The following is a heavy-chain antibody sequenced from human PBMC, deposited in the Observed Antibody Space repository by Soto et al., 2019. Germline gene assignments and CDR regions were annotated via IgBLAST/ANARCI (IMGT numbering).Heavy chain of an antibody. CDR1: GYSFTSYW. V-gene: IGHV5-51*01. J-gene: IGHJ3*02. Sequence: GESLKISCKGSGYSFTSYWIGWVRQMPGKGLEWMGIIYPGDSDTRYSPSFQGQVTISADKSISTAYLQWSSLKASDTAMYYCATYLGGIYCSGGSCYSDAFDIWGQGTMVTVSS. D-gene: IGHD2-15*01. CDR2: IYPGDSDT. CDR3: ATYLGGIYCSGGSCYSDAFDI.